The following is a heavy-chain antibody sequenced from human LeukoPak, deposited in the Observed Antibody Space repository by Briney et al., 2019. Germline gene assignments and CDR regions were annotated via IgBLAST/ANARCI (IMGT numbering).Heavy chain of an antibody. V-gene: IGHV1-69*13. CDR2: IIPIFGTA. J-gene: IGHJ6*02. CDR3: AIYSNYYYYYGMDV. D-gene: IGHD4-11*01. CDR1: GGTFSSYA. Sequence: ASVKVSCKASGGTFSSYAISWVRQAPGQGLEWMGGIIPIFGTANYAQKFQGRVTITADESTSTAYMELSSLRSDDTAVYYCAIYSNYYYYYGMDVWGQGTTVTVSS.